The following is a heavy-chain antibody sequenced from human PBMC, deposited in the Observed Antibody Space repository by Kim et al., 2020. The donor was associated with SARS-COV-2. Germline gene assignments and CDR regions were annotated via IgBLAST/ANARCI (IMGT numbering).Heavy chain of an antibody. J-gene: IGHJ5*02. D-gene: IGHD6-19*01. CDR3: TRALPPPWQWLVVGHWFDP. CDR2: IRSKAYGGTT. CDR1: GFTFGDYA. Sequence: GGSLRLSCTAYGFTFGDYAMSWFRQAPGKGREWVGFIRSKAYGGTTEYAASVKGRFTISRDDSKSIAYLQMNSLKTEDTAVYYCTRALPPPWQWLVVGHWFDPWGQGTLVTVSS. V-gene: IGHV3-49*03.